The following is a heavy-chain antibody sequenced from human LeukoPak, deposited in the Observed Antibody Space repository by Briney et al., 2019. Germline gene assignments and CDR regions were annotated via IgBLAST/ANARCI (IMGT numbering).Heavy chain of an antibody. V-gene: IGHV3-30*02. CDR1: GFTFSSYG. CDR2: IRYDGSNK. CDR3: ARDLDDESSSSSTVWFDP. Sequence: GGSLRLSCAASGFTFSSYGMHWVRQAPGKGLEWVAFIRYDGSNKYYADSVKGRFTISRDNSKNTLYLQMNSLRAEDTAVYYCARDLDDESSSSSTVWFDPWGQGTLVTVSS. D-gene: IGHD6-6*01. J-gene: IGHJ5*02.